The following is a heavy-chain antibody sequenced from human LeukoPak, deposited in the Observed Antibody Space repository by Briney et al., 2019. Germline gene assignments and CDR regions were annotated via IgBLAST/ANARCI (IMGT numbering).Heavy chain of an antibody. CDR1: GFTFSSYA. J-gene: IGHJ4*02. Sequence: GGSLSLSCAASGFTFSSYAMSWVRQAPGKGLEWVSYISSSGSTIYYADSVKGRFTISRDNAKNSLYLQMNSLRAEDTAVYYCAPSIAARYYFDYWGQGTLVTVSS. V-gene: IGHV3-48*04. CDR3: APSIAARYYFDY. CDR2: ISSSGSTI. D-gene: IGHD6-6*01.